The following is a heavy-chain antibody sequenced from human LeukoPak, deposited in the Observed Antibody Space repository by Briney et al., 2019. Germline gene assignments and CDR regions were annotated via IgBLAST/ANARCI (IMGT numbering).Heavy chain of an antibody. J-gene: IGHJ4*02. V-gene: IGHV1-8*01. D-gene: IGHD3-10*01. CDR3: AREDRGVLIVDY. Sequence: ASVKVSCKASGYTFTSYDINWVRQATGQGLEWMGWMNPNSGNTGYAQKFQGRVTMTRNTSISTAYMELSSLRSEDTAVYYCAREDRGVLIVDYWGRGTLVTVSS. CDR2: MNPNSGNT. CDR1: GYTFTSYD.